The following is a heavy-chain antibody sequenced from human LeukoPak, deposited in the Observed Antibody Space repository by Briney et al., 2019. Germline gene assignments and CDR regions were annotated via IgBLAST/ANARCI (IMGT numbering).Heavy chain of an antibody. D-gene: IGHD6-13*01. J-gene: IGHJ2*01. CDR1: GGSISSGSYS. Sequence: SQTLSLTCTVSGGSISSGSYSWTWIRQPAGKGLEWIGRIYSSGSTNYNPSLKSRVTISADMSKTEFSLKLTSVTAADTAVYYCARVYYSSSYDYWYFDLWGRGTLVTVSS. CDR3: ARVYYSSSYDYWYFDL. V-gene: IGHV4-61*02. CDR2: IYSSGST.